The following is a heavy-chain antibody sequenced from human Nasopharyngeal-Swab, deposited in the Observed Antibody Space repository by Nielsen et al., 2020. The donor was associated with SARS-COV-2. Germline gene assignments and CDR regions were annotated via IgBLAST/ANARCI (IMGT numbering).Heavy chain of an antibody. Sequence: SETLSLTCAVSGGSISRYYWSWIRQPPGKGLEWIGYIYYSGSTNYNPSLKSRVTISVDTSKNQFSLKLSSVTAADTAVYYCARSTYCGGDCQNYFDYWGQGTLVTVSS. CDR3: ARSTYCGGDCQNYFDY. V-gene: IGHV4-59*08. J-gene: IGHJ4*02. D-gene: IGHD2-21*02. CDR2: IYYSGST. CDR1: GGSISRYY.